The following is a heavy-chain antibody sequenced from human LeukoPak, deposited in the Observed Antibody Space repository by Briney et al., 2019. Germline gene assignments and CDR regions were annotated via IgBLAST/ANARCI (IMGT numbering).Heavy chain of an antibody. D-gene: IGHD3-16*01. V-gene: IGHV3-48*03. Sequence: PGGSLRLSCAASGFTLSSYEMNWVRQAPGKGLEWVSYISSSSSTIYYADSVKGRFTISRDNAKNSLYLQMNSLRAEDTAGYYCARDTITFGGVSYYFDYWGQGTLVTVSS. CDR2: ISSSSSTI. CDR3: ARDTITFGGVSYYFDY. CDR1: GFTLSSYE. J-gene: IGHJ4*02.